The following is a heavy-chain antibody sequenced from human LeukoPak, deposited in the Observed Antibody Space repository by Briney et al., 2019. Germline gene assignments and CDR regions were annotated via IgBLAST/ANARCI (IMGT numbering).Heavy chain of an antibody. V-gene: IGHV5-51*01. CDR2: IYPGDSDA. D-gene: IGHD2-2*03. CDR3: ARQKGLLDLRMDSYYFDY. Sequence: GESLKISCKGSGYSFTSYWIGWVRQMPGKGLEWMGIIYPGDSDARYNPSFQGQVTMSVDKSINTAYLQWRSLKASDSAMYYCARQKGLLDLRMDSYYFDYWGQGTLVTVSS. CDR1: GYSFTSYW. J-gene: IGHJ4*02.